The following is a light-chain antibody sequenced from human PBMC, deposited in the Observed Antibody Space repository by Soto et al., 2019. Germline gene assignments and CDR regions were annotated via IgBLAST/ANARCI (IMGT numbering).Light chain of an antibody. J-gene: IGLJ1*01. CDR1: SSDVGGYHS. Sequence: QSALTQPPSVSGSPGQSVTISCTGTSSDVGGYHSVSWYQQHPGKAPKLMIYEVSKRPSGVPDRFSGSKSGNTASLTVSGLQAEDEADYYCSSYAGSDNLGVFGTGTKLTVL. CDR3: SSYAGSDNLGV. V-gene: IGLV2-8*01. CDR2: EVS.